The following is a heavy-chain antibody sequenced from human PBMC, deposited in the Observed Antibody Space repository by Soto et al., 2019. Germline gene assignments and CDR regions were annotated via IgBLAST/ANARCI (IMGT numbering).Heavy chain of an antibody. D-gene: IGHD3-9*01. CDR1: GGSISSYY. V-gene: IGHV4-59*01. J-gene: IGHJ4*02. Sequence: QVQLQESGPGLVKPSETLSLTCTVSGGSISSYYWSWIRQPPGKGLEWIGYIYYSGSTNYSPSLKSRVTLSVDTSKNQFSLKLSSVTAADTAVYYCARLWAEYEILTGPFDYWGQGTLVTVSS. CDR3: ARLWAEYEILTGPFDY. CDR2: IYYSGST.